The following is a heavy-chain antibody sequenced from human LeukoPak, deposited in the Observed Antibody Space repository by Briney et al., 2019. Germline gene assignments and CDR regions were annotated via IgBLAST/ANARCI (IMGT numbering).Heavy chain of an antibody. D-gene: IGHD4-17*01. CDR3: ARGGDPKYWYFNV. CDR2: IFYSGST. J-gene: IGHJ2*01. V-gene: IGHV4-59*08. Sequence: PSETLSLTCTVSGDSISSYYWSWIRQPPGEDLEWIGYIFYSGSTHYNPSLRSQVTISIDPSKTQFSLNLASVTAADTAVYYCARGGDPKYWYFNVWGRGTLVTVSS. CDR1: GDSISSYY.